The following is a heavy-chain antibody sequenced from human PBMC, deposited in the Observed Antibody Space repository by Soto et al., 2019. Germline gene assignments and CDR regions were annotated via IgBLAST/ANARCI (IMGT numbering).Heavy chain of an antibody. CDR3: ARGLAYKFWSVKYYFDL. V-gene: IGHV4-39*01. CDR2: IYYSGIT. J-gene: IGHJ4*02. Sequence: PSETLSLTCTVSGVSISNSSYYWGWIRRPPGKGLEWIGTIYYSGITYYNPSLKSRVTISLDTSKNQFSLKLTSVTAADTAVYYCARGLAYKFWSVKYYFDLWGKGVLVTVSS. D-gene: IGHD3-3*01. CDR1: GVSISNSSYY.